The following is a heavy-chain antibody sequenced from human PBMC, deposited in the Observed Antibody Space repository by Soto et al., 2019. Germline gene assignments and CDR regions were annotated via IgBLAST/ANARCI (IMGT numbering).Heavy chain of an antibody. Sequence: GGSLRLSCAASGFTFSSYSMNWVRQAPGKGLEWVSSISSSSYIYYADSVKGRFTISRDNAKNSLYLQMNSLRAEDTAVYYCARDSLLTYYYDSSGYPSDAFDIWGQGTMVTVSS. J-gene: IGHJ3*02. CDR1: GFTFSSYS. CDR3: ARDSLLTYYYDSSGYPSDAFDI. CDR2: ISSSSYI. V-gene: IGHV3-21*01. D-gene: IGHD3-22*01.